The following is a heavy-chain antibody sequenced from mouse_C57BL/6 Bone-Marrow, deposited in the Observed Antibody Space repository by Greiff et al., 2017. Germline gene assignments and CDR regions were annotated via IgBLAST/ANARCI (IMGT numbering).Heavy chain of an antibody. J-gene: IGHJ4*01. V-gene: IGHV14-4*01. CDR1: GFNIKDDY. CDR3: TTHYSNFYAMDY. D-gene: IGHD2-5*01. CDR2: IDPENGDT. Sequence: VQLQQSGAELVRPGASVKLSCTASGFNIKDDYMHWVKQMPEQGLEWIGWIDPENGDTEYASKFQGKATITADTSSNTAYLQLSSLTSEDTAVYYCTTHYSNFYAMDYWGQGTSVTVSS.